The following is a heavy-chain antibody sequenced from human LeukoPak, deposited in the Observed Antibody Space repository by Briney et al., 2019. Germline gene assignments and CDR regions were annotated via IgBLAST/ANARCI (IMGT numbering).Heavy chain of an antibody. J-gene: IGHJ5*02. CDR1: GGSFSGYY. V-gene: IGHV4-34*01. Sequence: SETLSLTCAVYGGSFSGYYWSWIRQPPGKGLEWIGEINHSGSTNYNPSLKSRVTISVDTSKNQFSLKLSSVTAADTAVYYCARDYLSAVAVTNWFDPWGQGTLVTVSS. CDR3: ARDYLSAVAVTNWFDP. D-gene: IGHD6-19*01. CDR2: INHSGST.